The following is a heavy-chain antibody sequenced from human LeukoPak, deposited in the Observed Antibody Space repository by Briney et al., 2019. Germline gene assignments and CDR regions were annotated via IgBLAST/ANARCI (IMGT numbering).Heavy chain of an antibody. V-gene: IGHV3-11*06. J-gene: IGHJ5*02. CDR3: ARDRGYCSSTSCYPHWFDP. CDR1: GFTFSDYY. CDR2: INSSSSYT. D-gene: IGHD2-2*01. Sequence: PGGSLRLSCAASGFTFSDYYMSWIRQAPGKGLEWVSYINSSSSYTNYADSVKGRFTISRDNAKNSLYLQMNSLRAEDTAVYYCARDRGYCSSTSCYPHWFDPWGQGTLVTVSS.